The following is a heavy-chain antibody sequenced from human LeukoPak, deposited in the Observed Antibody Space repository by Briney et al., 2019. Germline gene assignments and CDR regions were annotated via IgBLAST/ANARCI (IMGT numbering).Heavy chain of an antibody. D-gene: IGHD5-12*01. CDR3: ASGYSGYQSDY. Sequence: PRGSLRLSCAASGFTFSNFWMSWVRHTPGKGLEWVANIKEDGSDKYYVDSVKGRFTISRDNAKNSLYLQMNSLRAEDTAVYYCASGYSGYQSDYWGQGTLVTVSS. J-gene: IGHJ4*02. CDR1: GFTFSNFW. V-gene: IGHV3-7*01. CDR2: IKEDGSDK.